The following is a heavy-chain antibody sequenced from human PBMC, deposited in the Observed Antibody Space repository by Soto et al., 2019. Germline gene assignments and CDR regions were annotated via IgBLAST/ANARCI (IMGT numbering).Heavy chain of an antibody. CDR1: GYTFTSYA. Sequence: GASVKVPCKASGYTFTSYAMHWVRQAPGQRLEWMGWINAGNGNTKYSQKLQGRVTMTTDTSTSTAYMELRSLRSDDTAVYYCARDRAYSDYYFDYWGQGTLVTVSS. D-gene: IGHD4-17*01. V-gene: IGHV1-3*01. CDR3: ARDRAYSDYYFDY. CDR2: INAGNGNT. J-gene: IGHJ4*02.